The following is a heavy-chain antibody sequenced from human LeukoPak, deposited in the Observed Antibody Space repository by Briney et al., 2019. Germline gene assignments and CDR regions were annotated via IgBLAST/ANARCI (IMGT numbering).Heavy chain of an antibody. Sequence: PGGSLRLSCAASGFTFSMYWMSWVRQAPGKGREWVANIKQDGSEKFYVGSVKGRFTISRDNAKNSLYLQMNSLRAEDTAVYYCARDPSYDILTGYKYAFDVWGQGTMVTVSS. D-gene: IGHD3-9*01. CDR1: GFTFSMYW. V-gene: IGHV3-7*01. CDR3: ARDPSYDILTGYKYAFDV. J-gene: IGHJ3*01. CDR2: IKQDGSEK.